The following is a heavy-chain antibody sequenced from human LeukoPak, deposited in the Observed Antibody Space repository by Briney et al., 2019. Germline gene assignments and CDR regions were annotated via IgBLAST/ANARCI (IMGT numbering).Heavy chain of an antibody. Sequence: PGGSLRLSCAASGFTFSSYNMNWVRQAPGKGLEWVSSITSDSRYMYYADSVKGRFTISRDNAKNSLYLQMNSLRAEDTAVYYCARDTSWYLDYWGQGTLVTVSS. V-gene: IGHV3-21*01. CDR1: GFTFSSYN. CDR2: ITSDSRYM. D-gene: IGHD2-2*01. CDR3: ARDTSWYLDY. J-gene: IGHJ4*02.